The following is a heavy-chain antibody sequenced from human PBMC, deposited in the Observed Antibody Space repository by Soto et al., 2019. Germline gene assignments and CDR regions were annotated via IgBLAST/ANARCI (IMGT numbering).Heavy chain of an antibody. CDR3: ARDYYDSSGYSPLQFDY. V-gene: IGHV1-69*13. CDR1: GGTFSSYA. D-gene: IGHD3-22*01. CDR2: IIPIFGTA. J-gene: IGHJ4*02. Sequence: SVKVSCKASGGTFSSYAISWLRQAPGQGLEWMGGIIPIFGTANYAQKFQGRATITADESTSTAYMELSSLRSEDTAVYYCARDYYDSSGYSPLQFDYWGQGTLVTVSS.